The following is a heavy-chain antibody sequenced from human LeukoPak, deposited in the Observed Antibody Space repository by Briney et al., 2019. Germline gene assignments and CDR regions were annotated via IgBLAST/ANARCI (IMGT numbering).Heavy chain of an antibody. Sequence: SETLSLTCAVSDYSISSGYYCGWSRQPPGKGVEWIGSIYHSGSTYYNPSLKSRVTISVDTSRNNFSLKLSSVTAADTAVYYCASSILATMLDAFDVCGEGRMVTVSS. J-gene: IGHJ3*01. D-gene: IGHD5-12*01. CDR1: DYSISSGYY. CDR3: ASSILATMLDAFDV. CDR2: IYHSGST. V-gene: IGHV4-38-2*01.